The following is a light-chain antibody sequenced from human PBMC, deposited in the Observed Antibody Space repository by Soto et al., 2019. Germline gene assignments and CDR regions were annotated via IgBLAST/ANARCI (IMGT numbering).Light chain of an antibody. CDR1: SSDIGSYDR. V-gene: IGLV2-18*02. CDR3: SSCTTSKTYV. CDR2: EVV. J-gene: IGLJ1*01. Sequence: QSVLTQPPSVSGSPGQSVTISCTGTSSDIGSYDRVSWYQQPPGTAPRLMIYEVVNRPSGVPDRFSGSKSGNTASLTISGLQPEDETDYYCSSCTTSKTYVFGTGTKLTVL.